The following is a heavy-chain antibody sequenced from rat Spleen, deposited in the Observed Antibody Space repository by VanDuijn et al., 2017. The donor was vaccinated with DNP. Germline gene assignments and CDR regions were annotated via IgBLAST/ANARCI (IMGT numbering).Heavy chain of an antibody. V-gene: IGHV5-20*01. J-gene: IGHJ4*01. CDR2: ISYDGGIT. CDR1: GFTFSNYY. CDR3: TTDNWEQRMDA. D-gene: IGHD5-1*01. Sequence: EVQLVESGGGLVQPGRSLKLSCAASGFTFSNYYMAWVRQAPTKGLEWVAYISYDGGITNYGDSVKGRFTISRDNAKSTLYLQMDSLRSEDTATYYCTTDNWEQRMDAWGQGTSVTVSS.